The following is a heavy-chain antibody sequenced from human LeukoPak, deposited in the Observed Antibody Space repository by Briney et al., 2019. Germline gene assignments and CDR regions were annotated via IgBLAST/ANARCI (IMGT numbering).Heavy chain of an antibody. V-gene: IGHV3-74*01. CDR1: GFTFSTYW. Sequence: GESLRLSCAASGFTFSTYWMHWVRQAPGKGLVWVSRIHSDGGSTNYADSVMGRFTISRDNAKNTLYLQMNSLRAEDTAVYHCVKSPYSSGYGMDVWGQGTTVTVSS. D-gene: IGHD6-19*01. CDR3: VKSPYSSGYGMDV. CDR2: IHSDGGST. J-gene: IGHJ6*02.